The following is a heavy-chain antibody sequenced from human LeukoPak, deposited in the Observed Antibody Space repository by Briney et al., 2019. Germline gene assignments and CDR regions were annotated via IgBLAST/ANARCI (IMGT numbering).Heavy chain of an antibody. Sequence: GASVKVSCKASGYTFTSYDINWVRQATGQGLEWMGWMNPNSGGTNYAQKFQGRVTMTRDTSISTVYMELSRLRSDDTAVYYCARRVGVTGEFDYWGQGTLVTVSS. CDR2: MNPNSGGT. CDR3: ARRVGVTGEFDY. V-gene: IGHV1-2*02. J-gene: IGHJ4*01. D-gene: IGHD1-26*01. CDR1: GYTFTSYD.